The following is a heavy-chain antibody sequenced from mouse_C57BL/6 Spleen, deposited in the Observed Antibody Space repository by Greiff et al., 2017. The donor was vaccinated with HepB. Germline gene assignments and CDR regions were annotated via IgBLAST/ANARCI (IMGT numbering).Heavy chain of an antibody. Sequence: EVMLVESGGGLVQPGGSLKLSCAASGFTFSDYYMYWVRQTPEKRLEWVAYISNGGGSTYYPDTVKGRFTISRDNAKNPLYLQMSRLKSEDTAMYYCARGGEYYFDYWGQGTTLTVSS. J-gene: IGHJ2*01. CDR1: GFTFSDYY. CDR3: ARGGEYYFDY. CDR2: ISNGGGST. V-gene: IGHV5-12*01. D-gene: IGHD2-13*01.